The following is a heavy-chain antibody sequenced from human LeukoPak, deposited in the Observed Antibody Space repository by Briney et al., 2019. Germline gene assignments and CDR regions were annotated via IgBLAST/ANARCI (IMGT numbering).Heavy chain of an antibody. CDR1: GFTFSSYA. Sequence: GGSLRLSCAASGFTFSSYAMSWVRQAPGKGLEWVSAISGSGDSTFYADSVKGRFTISRDNSKNTLYLQMSSLRVEDTALYYCAKGLFSAYDKYLDSWGQGTLVTVSS. D-gene: IGHD5-12*01. CDR3: AKGLFSAYDKYLDS. V-gene: IGHV3-23*01. CDR2: ISGSGDST. J-gene: IGHJ4*02.